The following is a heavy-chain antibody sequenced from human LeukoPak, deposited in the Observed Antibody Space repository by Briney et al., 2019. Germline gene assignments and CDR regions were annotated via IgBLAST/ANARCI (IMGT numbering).Heavy chain of an antibody. V-gene: IGHV3-21*01. J-gene: IGHJ6*03. CDR1: GFTFSHYS. Sequence: GGSLRLSCAACGFTFSHYSIDWVRQAPGKGLERFASITSSSSHIYYADSVKGRFTISRDNAKNEVYLQMNSLRAEDTAIYYCARVMMGATVTTFHYYCMDVWGVGTTVTVSS. D-gene: IGHD4-11*01. CDR2: ITSSSSHI. CDR3: ARVMMGATVTTFHYYCMDV.